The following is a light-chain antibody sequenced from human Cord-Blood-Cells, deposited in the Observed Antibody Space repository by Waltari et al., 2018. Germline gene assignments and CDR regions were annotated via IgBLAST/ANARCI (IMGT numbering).Light chain of an antibody. J-gene: IGKJ2*01. CDR3: QQLNSYPYT. V-gene: IGKV1-9*01. Sequence: IQLTQSPSSLSASVGDRVTITCRASQGISSYLACYQQKPGKAPKLLIYAASTLQSGVPSRFSGSGSGTEFTLTISSLQPEDFATYYCQQLNSYPYTFGQGTKLEIK. CDR1: QGISSY. CDR2: AAS.